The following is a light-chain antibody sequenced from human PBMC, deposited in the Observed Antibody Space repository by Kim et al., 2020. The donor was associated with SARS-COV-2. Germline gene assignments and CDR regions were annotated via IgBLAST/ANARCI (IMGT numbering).Light chain of an antibody. J-gene: IGKJ1*01. CDR2: DAS. CDR3: QQRSSWPRT. CDR1: QSTSNY. Sequence: EIVLTQSPVTLSLSPGERATLSCRASQSTSNYLAWYQQKPGQAPRLLISDASNRASGIPARFSGSGSGTDFTLTISSLEPEDFAVYYCQQRSSWPRTFGQGTKVDIK. V-gene: IGKV3-11*01.